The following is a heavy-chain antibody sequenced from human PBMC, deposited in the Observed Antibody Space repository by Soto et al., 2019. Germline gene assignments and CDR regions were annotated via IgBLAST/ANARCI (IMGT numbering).Heavy chain of an antibody. Sequence: VQLVESGGGLVKPGGSLRLSCAASGFTFSSYSMNWVRQAPGKGLEWVSSISSSSSYIYYADSVKGRFTISRDNAKNSLYLQMNSLRAEDTAVYYCARDYWQQLVLGGGPFDYWGQGTLVTVSS. V-gene: IGHV3-21*01. CDR3: ARDYWQQLVLGGGPFDY. J-gene: IGHJ4*02. D-gene: IGHD6-13*01. CDR2: ISSSSSYI. CDR1: GFTFSSYS.